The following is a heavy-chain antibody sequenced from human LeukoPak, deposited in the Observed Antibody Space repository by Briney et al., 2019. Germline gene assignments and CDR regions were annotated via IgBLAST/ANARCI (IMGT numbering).Heavy chain of an antibody. Sequence: EASVKVSCKASGYTFTSYGIRWVRQAPGQGLEWMGWISAYNGNTNYAQKLQGRVTMTTDTSTSTAYTELRSLRSDDTAVYYCARDLTSSYYFDYWGQGTLVTVSS. CDR3: ARDLTSSYYFDY. J-gene: IGHJ4*02. V-gene: IGHV1-18*01. CDR2: ISAYNGNT. CDR1: GYTFTSYG. D-gene: IGHD1-14*01.